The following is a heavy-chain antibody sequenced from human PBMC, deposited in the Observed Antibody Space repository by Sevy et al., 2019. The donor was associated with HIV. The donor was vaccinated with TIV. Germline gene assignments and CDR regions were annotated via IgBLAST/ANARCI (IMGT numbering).Heavy chain of an antibody. D-gene: IGHD3-10*01. CDR1: GFSFSSYG. CDR2: IQYDGSNK. V-gene: IGHV3-30*02. Sequence: GGSLRLSCTASGFSFSSYGMHWVRQAPGKGLEWMSYIQYDGSNKDYADSVKGRFTISRDNSKNTLYLQMNSLRVEDTSVFYCVKEGGGQGGDHWGQGTLVTVSS. J-gene: IGHJ4*02. CDR3: VKEGGGQGGDH.